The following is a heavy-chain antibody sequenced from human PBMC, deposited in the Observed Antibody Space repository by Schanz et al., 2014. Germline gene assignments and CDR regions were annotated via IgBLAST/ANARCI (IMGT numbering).Heavy chain of an antibody. V-gene: IGHV1-18*04. CDR2: INPNSGTT. D-gene: IGHD3-10*01. J-gene: IGHJ6*02. CDR3: ARAKRFGDMDV. Sequence: QVQLVQSGAEVKKPGASVKVSCKASGYTFTGYYMHWVRQAPGQGLEWMGWINPNSGTTNYAQKLQGRVTMTADTSTSTAYMDLRNLRSDDTAVYYCARAKRFGDMDVWGQGTTVTVSS. CDR1: GYTFTGYY.